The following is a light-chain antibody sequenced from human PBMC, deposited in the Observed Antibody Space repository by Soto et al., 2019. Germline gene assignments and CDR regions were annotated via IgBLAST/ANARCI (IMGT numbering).Light chain of an antibody. CDR3: QQRFT. J-gene: IGKJ3*01. CDR2: DAS. V-gene: IGKV3-11*01. CDR1: QYVSSF. Sequence: EIVLTQSPATLSLSPGERATLSCRASQYVSSFLDWFQQRPGQAPRLLIYDASNRAAGIPARFSGSGSGTNFTLTISSLEPEDFAVYYCQQRFTFGPGTKVDIK.